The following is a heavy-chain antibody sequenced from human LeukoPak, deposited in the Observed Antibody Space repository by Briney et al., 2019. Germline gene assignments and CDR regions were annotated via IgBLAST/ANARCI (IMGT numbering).Heavy chain of an antibody. CDR1: GYSFTHYG. Sequence: ASVKVSCKTSGYSFTHYGITWVRQAPGQGLEWVGWISAYNGDTKYAQNFQDRVTMTTDTSTSTAYMELRSLTSDDTAVYYCARDPDDYGDDYDGRGWFDPWGQGTLVTVSS. CDR2: ISAYNGDT. D-gene: IGHD4-17*01. J-gene: IGHJ5*02. V-gene: IGHV1-18*01. CDR3: ARDPDDYGDDYDGRGWFDP.